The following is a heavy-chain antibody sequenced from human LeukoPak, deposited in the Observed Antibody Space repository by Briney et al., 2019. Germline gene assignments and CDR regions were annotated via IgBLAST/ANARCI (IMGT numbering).Heavy chain of an antibody. D-gene: IGHD4-11*01. Sequence: SETLSLTCTVSGDSISSTNYYWGWIRQPPGKGLEWIGNIYYTGVTYYSPSLKSRVTISVATSKNQFSLNLSSVTAADTAVYYCARQMTTVTTPRRDYFDYWGQGALVTVSS. V-gene: IGHV4-39*01. CDR2: IYYTGVT. CDR3: ARQMTTVTTPRRDYFDY. CDR1: GDSISSTNYY. J-gene: IGHJ4*02.